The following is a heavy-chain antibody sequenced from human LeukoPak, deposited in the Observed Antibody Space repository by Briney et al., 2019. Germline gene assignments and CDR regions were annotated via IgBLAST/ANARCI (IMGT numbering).Heavy chain of an antibody. CDR2: ISGSGGST. CDR3: AKDFHFINKLLWFGELLYKGDWFDP. CDR1: GLTLSSYA. V-gene: IGHV3-23*01. D-gene: IGHD3-10*01. Sequence: PGGSLRLACAASGLTLSSYAMRWVRRAPGKGLEWVSAISGSGGSTNYADTVNGRFTISRNNSKNTLYLKINSLRAEDTAVYYCAKDFHFINKLLWFGELLYKGDWFDPWGQGTLVTVSS. J-gene: IGHJ5*02.